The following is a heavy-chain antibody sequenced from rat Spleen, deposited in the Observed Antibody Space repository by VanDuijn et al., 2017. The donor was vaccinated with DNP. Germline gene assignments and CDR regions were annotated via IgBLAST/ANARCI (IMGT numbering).Heavy chain of an antibody. V-gene: IGHV5-17*01. J-gene: IGHJ2*01. Sequence: EVQLVESGGGLVQPGNSLKLSCAASGFTFSDYAMAWVRQSPKKGLEWVATIIYDGSSTYYRDSVKGRFTISRDNAKRTLYLQMNSLRSEDTATYYCARPQPSDGSDFDYWGQGVMVTVSS. CDR1: GFTFSDYA. CDR3: ARPQPSDGSDFDY. CDR2: IIYDGSST. D-gene: IGHD3-4*01.